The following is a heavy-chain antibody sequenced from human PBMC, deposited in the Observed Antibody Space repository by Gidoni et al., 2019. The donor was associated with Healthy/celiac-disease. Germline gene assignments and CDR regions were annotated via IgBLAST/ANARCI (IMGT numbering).Heavy chain of an antibody. V-gene: IGHV3-43D*03. CDR3: AKSILPGRRDYYYYYGMDV. CDR1: GFTFDDSA. D-gene: IGHD2-21*01. Sequence: EVQLVESGGVVVQPGGSLRLSCAASGFTFDDSAMHWVRQAPGKGLEWVSLISWDGGSTYYADSVKGRFTISRDNSKNSLYLQMNSLRAEDTALYYCAKSILPGRRDYYYYYGMDVWGQGTTVTVSS. CDR2: ISWDGGST. J-gene: IGHJ6*02.